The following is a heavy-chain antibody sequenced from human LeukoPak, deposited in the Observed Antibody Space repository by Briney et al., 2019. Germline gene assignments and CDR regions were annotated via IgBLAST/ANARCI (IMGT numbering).Heavy chain of an antibody. CDR3: ARGGRQQLANLPFDY. V-gene: IGHV4-59*01. D-gene: IGHD6-13*01. J-gene: IGHJ4*02. Sequence: SETLSLTCTVSGGSISSYYWSWIRQPPGKGLEWIGYIYYSGSTNYNPSLKSRVTISVDTSKNQFSLKLSSVTAADTAVYYCARGGRQQLANLPFDYWGQGTLVTVSS. CDR1: GGSISSYY. CDR2: IYYSGST.